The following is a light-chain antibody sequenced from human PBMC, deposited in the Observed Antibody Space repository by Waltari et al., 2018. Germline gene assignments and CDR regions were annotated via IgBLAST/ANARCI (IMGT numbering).Light chain of an antibody. J-gene: IGKJ1*01. CDR3: MQATHFPWT. V-gene: IGKV2-30*02. Sequence: DVVMTQSPLSLPITPGQSASVTCRSRQSLLHSNGDTYLSWFLQKPGQPPRRLIYKVSNRHPRVPDRFSGSGAGTDFTLKISRVEAGDVGIYYCMQATHFPWTFGQGTTVEIK. CDR2: KVS. CDR1: QSLLHSNGDTY.